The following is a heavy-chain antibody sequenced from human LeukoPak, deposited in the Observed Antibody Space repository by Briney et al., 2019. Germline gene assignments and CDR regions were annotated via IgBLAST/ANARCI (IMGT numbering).Heavy chain of an antibody. CDR3: ARDYSNYGS. Sequence: GGSLRLSCAASGFTFSSYGMHWVRQAPGKGLEWVAVISYDGSNKYYADSVKGRFTISRDNAKNSLYLQMHSLRAEGTAVYYCARDYSNYGSWGQGTLVTVSS. D-gene: IGHD4-11*01. V-gene: IGHV3-30*03. CDR2: ISYDGSNK. J-gene: IGHJ5*02. CDR1: GFTFSSYG.